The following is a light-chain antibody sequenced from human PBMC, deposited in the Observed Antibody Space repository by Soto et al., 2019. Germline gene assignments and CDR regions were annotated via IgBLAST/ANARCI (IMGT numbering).Light chain of an antibody. CDR2: GAS. CDR1: QSVSSN. CDR3: QQYNNWPWT. V-gene: IGKV3-15*01. J-gene: IGKJ1*01. Sequence: EIVMTQSPATLSLSPGERATLSCRASQSVSSNLAWYQQKPGQAPRLLFYGASTRATGIPARFSGSGSGTEFTLTISSLQSEDFAVYYCQQYNNWPWTFGQGTKVDIK.